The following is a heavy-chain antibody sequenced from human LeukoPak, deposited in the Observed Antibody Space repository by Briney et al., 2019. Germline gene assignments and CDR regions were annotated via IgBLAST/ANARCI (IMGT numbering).Heavy chain of an antibody. V-gene: IGHV3-7*04. CDR1: GFTFSSYW. Sequence: GGSLRLSCAASGFTFSSYWMSWVRQAPGKGLGWVANIKEDGSEKIYVDSLKGRFTISRDNAKNSLYLQMNSLRAEDTAVYYCARDCVIVGAPCYDSWGQGTLVTVSS. D-gene: IGHD1-26*01. CDR2: IKEDGSEK. J-gene: IGHJ5*01. CDR3: ARDCVIVGAPCYDS.